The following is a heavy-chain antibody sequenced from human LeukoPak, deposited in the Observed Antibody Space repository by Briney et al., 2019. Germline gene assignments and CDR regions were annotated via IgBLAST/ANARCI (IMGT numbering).Heavy chain of an antibody. CDR2: ISSSGSTI. Sequence: PGGSLRLSCAASGFTFSSYEMNWVRQAPRKELEWVSYISSSGSTIYCADSVKGRFTISRDNAKNSLYLQMNSLRAEDTAVYYCARGPVVVVAAEYYFDYWGQGTLVTVSS. D-gene: IGHD2-15*01. CDR1: GFTFSSYE. CDR3: ARGPVVVVAAEYYFDY. J-gene: IGHJ4*02. V-gene: IGHV3-48*03.